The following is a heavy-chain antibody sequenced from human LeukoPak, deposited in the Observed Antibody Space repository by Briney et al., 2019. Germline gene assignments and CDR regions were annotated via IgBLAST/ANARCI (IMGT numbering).Heavy chain of an antibody. CDR1: GYTFIRYG. J-gene: IGHJ4*02. D-gene: IGHD3-16*01. V-gene: IGHV7-4-1*02. Sequence: ASVKVSCKASGYTFIRYGINWLRQVPGQGLEWMGWINMYTANPAYAQGFTERFVFSLDTSVSTAYLEISNLKAEDTAVYYCARHDNDDDFDYWGQGTLVTVSS. CDR2: INMYTANP. CDR3: ARHDNDDDFDY.